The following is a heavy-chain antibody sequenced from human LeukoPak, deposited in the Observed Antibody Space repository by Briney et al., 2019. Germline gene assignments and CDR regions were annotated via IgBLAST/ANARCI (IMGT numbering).Heavy chain of an antibody. D-gene: IGHD6-13*01. V-gene: IGHV1-2*02. Sequence: ALVKVSCKASGYTFTGYYMHWVRQAPGQGLEWMGWINPNSGGTNYAQKFQGRVTMTRDTSISTAYMELSRLRSDDTAVFYCAREEVIAAAGPTLDYWGQGALVTVSS. CDR2: INPNSGGT. CDR3: AREEVIAAAGPTLDY. CDR1: GYTFTGYY. J-gene: IGHJ4*02.